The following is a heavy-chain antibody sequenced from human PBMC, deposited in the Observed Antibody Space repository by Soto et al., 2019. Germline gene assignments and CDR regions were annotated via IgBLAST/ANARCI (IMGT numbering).Heavy chain of an antibody. J-gene: IGHJ5*02. CDR2: FDPEDGET. CDR3: ATVTDYDFWSGYPNWFDP. V-gene: IGHV1-24*01. Sequence: GASVKVSCKVSGYTLTELSMHCVRQAPGKGLEWMGGFDPEDGETIYAQKFQGRVTMTEDTSTDTAYMELSSLRSEDTAVYYCATVTDYDFWSGYPNWFDPWGQGTLVTVSS. CDR1: GYTLTELS. D-gene: IGHD3-3*01.